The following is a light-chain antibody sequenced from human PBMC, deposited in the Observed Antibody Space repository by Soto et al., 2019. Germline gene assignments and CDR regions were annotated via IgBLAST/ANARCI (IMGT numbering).Light chain of an antibody. J-gene: IGLJ1*01. CDR1: SSDVGTYDD. CDR2: EVT. CDR3: SSYTISSTYV. V-gene: IGLV2-14*01. Sequence: QSALTQPASVSASPGQSITISCTGTSSDVGTYDDVSWYRQHPGKGPKLLIYEVTNRPSGVSNHFSGSKSGNTASLTISGLQAEDEADYYCSSYTISSTYVFGSGTKVTVL.